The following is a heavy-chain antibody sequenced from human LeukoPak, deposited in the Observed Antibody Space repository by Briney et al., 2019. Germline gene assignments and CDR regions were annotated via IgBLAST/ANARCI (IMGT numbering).Heavy chain of an antibody. CDR2: TFSSDST. J-gene: IGHJ3*02. CDR3: AKTWSGTFHI. CDR1: GGSINSGTDY. D-gene: IGHD2-15*01. V-gene: IGHV4-61*09. Sequence: ASETLSLTCTVSGGSINSGTDYGSWIRQPAGKGLEWFGHTFSSDSTNYNPSLKSRVTISVDTSKNQSSLSLTSVTAADTTIYYCAKTWSGTFHIWAQGTMVTVSS.